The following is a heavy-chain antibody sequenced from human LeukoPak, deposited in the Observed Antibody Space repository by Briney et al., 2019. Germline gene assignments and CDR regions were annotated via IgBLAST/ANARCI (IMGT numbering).Heavy chain of an antibody. V-gene: IGHV3-7*01. Sequence: GGSLRLSCAASGFTFSSYWMNWVRQAPGKGLEWVANTNQDGSDKYYVDSVKGRFTISRDNAKRSLYLQMNSLRAEDTAVYYCARDLFSYGANQDDFWGQGTLVTVSS. J-gene: IGHJ4*02. CDR3: ARDLFSYGANQDDF. CDR2: TNQDGSDK. D-gene: IGHD5-18*01. CDR1: GFTFSSYW.